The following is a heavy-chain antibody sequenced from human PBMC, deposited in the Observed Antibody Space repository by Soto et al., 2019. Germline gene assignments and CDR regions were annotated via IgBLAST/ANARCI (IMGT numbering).Heavy chain of an antibody. J-gene: IGHJ4*02. D-gene: IGHD3-3*01. CDR1: GFTFSDYY. V-gene: IGHV3-11*01. CDR3: ARHSTYYDFWSGYYTVDY. CDR2: ISSSGSTI. Sequence: PGGSLRLSCAASGFTFSDYYMSWIRQAPGKGLEWVSYISSSGSTIYYADSVKGRFTISRDNAKNSLYLQMNSLRAEDTAVYYCARHSTYYDFWSGYYTVDYWGQGTLVTVSS.